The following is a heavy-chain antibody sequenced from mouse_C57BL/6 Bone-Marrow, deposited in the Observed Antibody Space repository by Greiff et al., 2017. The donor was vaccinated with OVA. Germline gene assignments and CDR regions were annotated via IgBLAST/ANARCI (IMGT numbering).Heavy chain of an antibody. V-gene: IGHV5-12*01. CDR1: GFTFSDYY. CDR2: ISNGGGNT. J-gene: IGHJ1*03. CDR3: ARQDYGRSYTWYFDV. D-gene: IGHD1-1*01. Sequence: DVKLVESGGGLVQPGGSLKLSCAASGFTFSDYYMYWVRQTPEKRLEWVAYISNGGGNTYYPDTVKGRFTISRDNAKNTLYLQMSRLKSEDTAMYYCARQDYGRSYTWYFDVWGTGTTVTVSS.